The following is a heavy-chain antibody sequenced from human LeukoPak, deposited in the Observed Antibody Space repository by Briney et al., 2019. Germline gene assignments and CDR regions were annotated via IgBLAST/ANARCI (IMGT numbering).Heavy chain of an antibody. V-gene: IGHV4-39*01. CDR3: ARQSRVLDY. CDR1: GGSISSSSYY. J-gene: IGHJ4*02. D-gene: IGHD1-1*01. CDR2: IYYSGST. Sequence: PSETLSLTCTVSGGSISSSSYYWGWIRQPPGKGLEWIGSIYYSGSTYYNPSLKSRVTISVDTSKNQFSLKLSSVTAADTAVYYCARQSRVLDYWGQGTLVTVSS.